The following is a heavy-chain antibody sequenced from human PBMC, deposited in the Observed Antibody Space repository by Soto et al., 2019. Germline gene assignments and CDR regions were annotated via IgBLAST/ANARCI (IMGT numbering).Heavy chain of an antibody. CDR1: GGSISSYY. J-gene: IGHJ4*02. D-gene: IGHD5-12*01. Sequence: PSETLSLTCTVSGGSISSYYWSWIRQPPGKGLEWIGYIYYSGSTNYNPSLKSRVSVSVDTFKNQFSLNLRSVTAADTAVYYCATRRDGYNYYFDYWGQGTLVTVAS. V-gene: IGHV4-59*08. CDR2: IYYSGST. CDR3: ATRRDGYNYYFDY.